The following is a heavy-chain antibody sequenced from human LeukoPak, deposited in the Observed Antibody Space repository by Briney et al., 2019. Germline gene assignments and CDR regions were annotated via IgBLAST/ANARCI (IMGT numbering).Heavy chain of an antibody. V-gene: IGHV4-34*01. Sequence: IPSETLSLTCAVYGGSFSGYYWSWIRQPPGKGLEWIGEINHSGSTNYNPSLKSRVTISVDTSKNQFSLKLSSVTAADTAVYYCARGHDDYYDSPHVYFDYWGQGTLVTVSS. J-gene: IGHJ4*02. CDR1: GGSFSGYY. CDR2: INHSGST. CDR3: ARGHDDYYDSPHVYFDY. D-gene: IGHD3-22*01.